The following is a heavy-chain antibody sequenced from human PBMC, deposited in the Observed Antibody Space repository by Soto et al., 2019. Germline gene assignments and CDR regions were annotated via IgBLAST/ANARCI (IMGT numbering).Heavy chain of an antibody. D-gene: IGHD4-17*01. V-gene: IGHV3-23*01. CDR1: GFTFSSYA. CDR2: ISGSGGST. Sequence: GGSLRLSCAASGFTFSSYAMSWVRQAPGKGLEWVSAISGSGGSTYYADSVTGPFTISRDNSKNTLYLQMNGLRAEDMAVYYCAKDLFRTTDLVDYWGQGTLVTVSS. J-gene: IGHJ4*02. CDR3: AKDLFRTTDLVDY.